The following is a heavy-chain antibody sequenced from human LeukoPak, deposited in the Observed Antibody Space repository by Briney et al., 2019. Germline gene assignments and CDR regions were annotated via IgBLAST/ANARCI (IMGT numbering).Heavy chain of an antibody. V-gene: IGHV4-39*07. Sequence: PSETLSLTCTVSGGSISSSSYYWGWLRQPPGTGLEWIGSIYYSGSTYYNPSLKSRVTISVDTSKNQFSLKLSSVTAADTALYYCARDRRGISDYWGQGTLVTVSS. J-gene: IGHJ4*02. CDR1: GGSISSSSYY. D-gene: IGHD6-13*01. CDR3: ARDRRGISDY. CDR2: IYYSGST.